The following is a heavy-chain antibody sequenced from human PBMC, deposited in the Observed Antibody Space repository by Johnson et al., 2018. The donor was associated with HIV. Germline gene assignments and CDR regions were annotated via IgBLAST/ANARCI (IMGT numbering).Heavy chain of an antibody. Sequence: QVQLVESGGGVVQPGGSLRLSCVASGFIFSSYCMHWVRQAPGKGLEWVAFIRYDGSNKYYADSVKGRFTISRDNSKNTLYLQMNGLRAEDTAVYYCAREGPGAYYDSSGDAFDIWGQGTMVTVSS. CDR3: AREGPGAYYDSSGDAFDI. CDR1: GFIFSSYC. D-gene: IGHD3-22*01. V-gene: IGHV3-30*02. CDR2: IRYDGSNK. J-gene: IGHJ3*02.